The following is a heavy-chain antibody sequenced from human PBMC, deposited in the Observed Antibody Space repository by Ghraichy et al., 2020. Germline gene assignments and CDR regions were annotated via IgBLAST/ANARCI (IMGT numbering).Heavy chain of an antibody. V-gene: IGHV4-30-2*01. D-gene: IGHD3-10*01. J-gene: IGHJ4*02. Sequence: SETLSLTCAVSGGSISSGGYSWSWIRQPPGKGLEWIGYIYHSGSTYYNPSLKSRVTISVDRSKNQFSLKLSSVTAADTAVYYCARAFMVRGVSFDYWGQGTLVTVSS. CDR2: IYHSGST. CDR3: ARAFMVRGVSFDY. CDR1: GGSISSGGYS.